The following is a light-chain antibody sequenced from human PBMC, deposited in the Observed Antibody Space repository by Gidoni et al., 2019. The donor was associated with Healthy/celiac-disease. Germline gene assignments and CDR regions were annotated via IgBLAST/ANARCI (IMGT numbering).Light chain of an antibody. J-gene: IGKJ1*01. Sequence: DIQMTQSPSTLPASVGDSVTITCRASQSISSWLVWYQQKPVKAPKLLIYDASSLEGGVPSRFSSSGSGTKVTLTISSLQHDDFATYYCQQYNSYSPAFGQGTKVEIK. V-gene: IGKV1-5*01. CDR3: QQYNSYSPA. CDR1: QSISSW. CDR2: DAS.